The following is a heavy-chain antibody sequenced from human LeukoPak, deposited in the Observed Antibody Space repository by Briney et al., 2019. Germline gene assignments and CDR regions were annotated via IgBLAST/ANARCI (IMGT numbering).Heavy chain of an antibody. CDR3: ARDNDLWFGESHDAFDI. J-gene: IGHJ3*02. CDR2: ISYDGSNK. CDR1: GFTFSSYA. V-gene: IGHV3-30-3*01. Sequence: PGRSLRLSCAASGFTFSSYAMHWVRQAPGKGLEWVAVISYDGSNKYYADSVKGRFTISRDNSKNTLYLQMNSLRAEDTAVYYCARDNDLWFGESHDAFDIWGQGTMVTVSS. D-gene: IGHD3-10*01.